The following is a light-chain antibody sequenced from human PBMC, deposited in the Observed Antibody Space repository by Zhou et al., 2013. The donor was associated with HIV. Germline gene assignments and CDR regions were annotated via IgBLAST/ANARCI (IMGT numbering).Light chain of an antibody. V-gene: IGKV3-20*01. CDR3: QQYGSSQFT. Sequence: EIVLTQSPGTLSLSPGERATLSCRASQSVSSSYLAWYQQKPGQAPRLLIYGASSRATGIPDRLSGSGSGTDFTLTISRLEPEDFAVYYCQQYGSSQFTFGPRDQSGY. CDR2: GAS. CDR1: QSVSSSY. J-gene: IGKJ3*01.